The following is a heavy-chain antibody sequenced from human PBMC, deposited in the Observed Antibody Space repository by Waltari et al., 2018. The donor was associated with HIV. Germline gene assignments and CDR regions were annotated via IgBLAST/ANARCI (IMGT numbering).Heavy chain of an antibody. D-gene: IGHD7-27*01. CDR2: SSSSSSYI. CDR3: ARDFWAGYYYGMDV. Sequence: EVQLVESGGGLVKPGGSMRLSCAASGFTFSSYSMNWVRQAPGKGLGGGSSSSSSSSYIYYADSVKGRFTISIDTAKNSLYLQMNTLRAEDTAVYYCARDFWAGYYYGMDVWGQGTTVTVSS. CDR1: GFTFSSYS. V-gene: IGHV3-21*01. J-gene: IGHJ6*02.